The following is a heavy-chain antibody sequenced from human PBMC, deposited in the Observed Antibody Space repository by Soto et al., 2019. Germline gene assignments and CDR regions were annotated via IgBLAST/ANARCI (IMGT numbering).Heavy chain of an antibody. CDR2: IYYSGRT. J-gene: IGHJ5*02. Sequence: QVQLQESGPGLVKPSQTLSLTCTVSGDSITSGGYYWSWIRQHPGKGLEWIGYIYYSGRTYYNPSLKSRVTISLDTSTNQFSLKLNSVTATDTAVYYCARGSPHSSSYSGSSFDPWGQGTLVTVSS. V-gene: IGHV4-31*03. CDR1: GDSITSGGYY. CDR3: ARGSPHSSSYSGSSFDP. D-gene: IGHD6-13*01.